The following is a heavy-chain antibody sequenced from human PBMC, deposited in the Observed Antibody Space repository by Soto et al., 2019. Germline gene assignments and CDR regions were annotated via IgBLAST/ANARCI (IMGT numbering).Heavy chain of an antibody. CDR2: ISGSGGST. D-gene: IGHD3-16*02. CDR1: GFTVGTNF. V-gene: IGHV3-23*01. J-gene: IGHJ4*02. CDR3: AKHPSMITFGGVIHY. Sequence: GGSLRLSCAASGFTVGTNFMNWVRQAPGRGQEWVSAISGSGGSTYYADSVKGRFTISRDNSKNTLYLQMNSLRAEDTAVYYCAKHPSMITFGGVIHYWGQGTLVTVSS.